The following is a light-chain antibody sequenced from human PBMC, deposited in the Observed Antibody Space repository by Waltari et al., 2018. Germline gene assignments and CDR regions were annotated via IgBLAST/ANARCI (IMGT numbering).Light chain of an antibody. V-gene: IGKV4-1*01. CDR1: KSVLYSSNNMDY. Sequence: DIVMTQSPDSLPVSLGERATINCKSSKSVLYSSNNMDYLAWYQQKPGQPPKLLIYWASTRESGVPDRFSGSGSGTDFTLTISSLQAEDVAVYFCLQYYSIPHTFGQGTKLEIK. J-gene: IGKJ2*01. CDR3: LQYYSIPHT. CDR2: WAS.